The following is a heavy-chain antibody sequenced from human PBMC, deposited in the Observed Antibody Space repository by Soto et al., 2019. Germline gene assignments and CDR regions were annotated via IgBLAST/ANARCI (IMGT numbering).Heavy chain of an antibody. V-gene: IGHV3-49*03. J-gene: IGHJ6*02. Sequence: SLSVSCPASGFTCGEYSMILFRPAPGKGLEWVGFIRSKAYGGTTEYAASVKGRFTISRDDSKSIAYLQMNSLKTEDTAVYYCTRELQSPYYYCGMDVWGQGTTVTVSS. CDR3: TRELQSPYYYCGMDV. D-gene: IGHD1-1*01. CDR1: GFTCGEYS. CDR2: IRSKAYGGTT.